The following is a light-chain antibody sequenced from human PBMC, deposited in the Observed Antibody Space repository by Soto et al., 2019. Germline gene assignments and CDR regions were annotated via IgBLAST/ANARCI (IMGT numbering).Light chain of an antibody. CDR1: QSVSNNY. V-gene: IGKV3-20*01. CDR2: GSS. Sequence: EVVLTQSPGTLSLSPGERASLSCRASQSVSNNYLAWYQQKPGQSPKLLIFGSSDRATGIPDRFSRSGSGTDFTLAISRLEPEDFAVYYCQQNGSSPPYTFGQGTKLEIK. J-gene: IGKJ2*01. CDR3: QQNGSSPPYT.